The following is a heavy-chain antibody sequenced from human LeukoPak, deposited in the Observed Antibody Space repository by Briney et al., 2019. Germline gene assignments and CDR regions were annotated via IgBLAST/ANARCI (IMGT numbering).Heavy chain of an antibody. CDR2: IYTSGST. J-gene: IGHJ5*02. D-gene: IGHD4-17*01. Sequence: SETLSLTCTVSGGSINIYYWSWIRQPAGKGLEWIGRIYTSGSTSYNPSLKTRVTMSLDTSKNQFSLKLSSVTAADTAVYYCARGPLTMTRGFDPWGQGTLVTVSS. V-gene: IGHV4-4*07. CDR3: ARGPLTMTRGFDP. CDR1: GGSINIYY.